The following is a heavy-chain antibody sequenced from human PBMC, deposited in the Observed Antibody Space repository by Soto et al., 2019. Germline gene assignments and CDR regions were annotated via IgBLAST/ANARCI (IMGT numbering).Heavy chain of an antibody. J-gene: IGHJ6*02. CDR1: GFTFTSSS. CDR2: IVVGSGNT. V-gene: IGHV1-58*01. D-gene: IGHD3-16*01. CDR3: ATDVTPPITFGGPHQSYGMDV. Sequence: AVKISCNASGFTFTSSSVQWVRQARGQRLEWIGWIVVGSGNTNYAQKFQERVTITRDMSTSTAYMELSSLRSEDTAVYYCATDVTPPITFGGPHQSYGMDVWGQGTTVTVSS.